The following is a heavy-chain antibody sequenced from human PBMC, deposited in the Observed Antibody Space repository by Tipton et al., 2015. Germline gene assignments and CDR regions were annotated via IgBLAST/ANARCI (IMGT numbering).Heavy chain of an antibody. CDR3: ARDHSSWWD. Sequence: GLVKPSETLSLTCAVSAYSITSDYYWGWIRQPPGKGLEWIASIYHSGRTHYNPSLKSRVTISVDTSKNEVSLMLNSVTAADTAVYYCARDHSSWWDWGQGTLVTVSS. D-gene: IGHD2-15*01. CDR2: IYHSGRT. J-gene: IGHJ4*02. CDR1: AYSITSDYY. V-gene: IGHV4-38-2*02.